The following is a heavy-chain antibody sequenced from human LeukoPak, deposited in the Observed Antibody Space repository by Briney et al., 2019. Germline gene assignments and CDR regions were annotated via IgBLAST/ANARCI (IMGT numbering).Heavy chain of an antibody. CDR1: GGSFSGYY. D-gene: IGHD3-22*01. CDR3: ARDTISANYYDSSNYFDY. J-gene: IGHJ4*02. CDR2: INHSGST. Sequence: PSETLSLTCAVYGGSFSGYYWSWIRQPPGKGLEWIGEINHSGSTNYNPSLKSRVTISVDTSKNQFSLKLSSVTAADTAVYYCARDTISANYYDSSNYFDYWGQGTLVTVSS. V-gene: IGHV4-34*01.